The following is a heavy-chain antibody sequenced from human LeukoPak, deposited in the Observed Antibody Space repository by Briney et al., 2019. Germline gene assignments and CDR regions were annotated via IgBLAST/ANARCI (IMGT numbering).Heavy chain of an antibody. J-gene: IGHJ3*02. CDR1: GGSISSGSYY. D-gene: IGHD5-18*01. V-gene: IGHV4-61*02. CDR2: IYTSGST. CDR3: ARVRYSYGYWGAFDI. Sequence: SQTLSLTCTVSGGSISSGSYYWSWIRQPAGKGLEWIGRIYTSGSTNYNPSLKSRVTISVDTSKNQFSLKLSSVTAADTAVYYCARVRYSYGYWGAFDIWGQGTMVTVSS.